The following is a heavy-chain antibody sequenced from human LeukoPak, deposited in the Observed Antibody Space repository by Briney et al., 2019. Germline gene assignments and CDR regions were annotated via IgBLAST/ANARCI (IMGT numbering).Heavy chain of an antibody. D-gene: IGHD3-3*01. Sequence: PGGSLRLSCAASGFTFSSYAMSWVRQAPGKGLEWVSAISGSGGSTYYADSVKGRFIISRDNSKNTLYLQMNSLRAEDTAVYYCAKRRDFWSGYIRSWGQGTLVTVSS. V-gene: IGHV3-23*01. CDR2: ISGSGGST. CDR3: AKRRDFWSGYIRS. J-gene: IGHJ5*02. CDR1: GFTFSSYA.